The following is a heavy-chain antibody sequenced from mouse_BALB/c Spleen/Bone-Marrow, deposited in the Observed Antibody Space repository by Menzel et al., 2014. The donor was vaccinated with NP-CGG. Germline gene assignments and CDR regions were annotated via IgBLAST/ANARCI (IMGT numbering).Heavy chain of an antibody. Sequence: PNYDERFKSKATLTVDTSSSTAYMQLSSLTSEDSAVYYCTIYAFAYWGQGTLVTVSA. D-gene: IGHD2-12*01. J-gene: IGHJ3*01. CDR3: TIYAFAY. V-gene: IGHV1S22*01. CDR2: P.